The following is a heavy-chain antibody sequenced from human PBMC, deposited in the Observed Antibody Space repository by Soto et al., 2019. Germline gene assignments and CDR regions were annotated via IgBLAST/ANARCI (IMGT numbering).Heavy chain of an antibody. D-gene: IGHD3-10*01. Sequence: QVQLQESGPGLVRPSQTLSLTCTVSGVSINSGAYYWTWIRQHPGKGLEWIGYINYSGNTYYNPSLKSRVTISVDTSKNQFSLKLNSVTAADTAVYHCAGGGAIYFDYWGQGTLVTVSS. J-gene: IGHJ4*02. CDR2: INYSGNT. CDR3: AGGGAIYFDY. V-gene: IGHV4-31*03. CDR1: GVSINSGAYY.